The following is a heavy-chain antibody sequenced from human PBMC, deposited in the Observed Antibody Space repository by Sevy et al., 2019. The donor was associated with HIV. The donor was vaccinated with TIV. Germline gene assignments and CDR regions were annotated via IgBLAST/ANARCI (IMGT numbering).Heavy chain of an antibody. CDR2: ISWSSGNI. CDR1: GFTFDDYT. V-gene: IGHV3-9*01. Sequence: GGSLRLSCAASGFTFDDYTMNWVRQAPGKGLEWVSGISWSSGNIAYADSVEGRFTISRDNAKNSLYLQMNSRRVEDTALYYCVKDRSGSYSFDYWGQGTLVTVSS. J-gene: IGHJ4*02. D-gene: IGHD1-26*01. CDR3: VKDRSGSYSFDY.